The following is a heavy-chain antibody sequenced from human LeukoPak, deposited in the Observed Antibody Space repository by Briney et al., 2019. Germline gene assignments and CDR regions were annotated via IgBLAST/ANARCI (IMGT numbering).Heavy chain of an antibody. D-gene: IGHD3-10*01. Sequence: AESLKISCKGSGYSFISYWITWVRQMPGKGLEWMGWIDPSDSYTNYSPSFQGHVTISADKSISTAYLQWSSLKASDTAMYYCARPRTNYYDSWSYENWGQGTLVTVSS. CDR3: ARPRTNYYDSWSYEN. V-gene: IGHV5-10-1*01. CDR1: GYSFISYW. CDR2: IDPSDSYT. J-gene: IGHJ4*02.